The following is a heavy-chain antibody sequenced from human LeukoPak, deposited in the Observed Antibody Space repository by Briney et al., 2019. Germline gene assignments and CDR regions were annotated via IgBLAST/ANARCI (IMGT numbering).Heavy chain of an antibody. J-gene: IGHJ4*02. D-gene: IGHD3-22*01. CDR3: AKDNCYDSSGDLRS. CDR1: GFTFDDYA. CDR2: ISWNSGSI. V-gene: IGHV3-9*01. Sequence: GGSLRLSCAASGFTFDDYAMHWVRQAPGKGLEWVSGISWNSGSIGYADSVKGRFTISRDNAKNSLYLQMNSLRAEDTALYYCAKDNCYDSSGDLRSWGQGTLVTVSS.